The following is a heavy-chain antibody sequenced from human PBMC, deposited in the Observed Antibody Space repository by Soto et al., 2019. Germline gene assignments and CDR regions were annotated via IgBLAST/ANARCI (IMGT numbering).Heavy chain of an antibody. D-gene: IGHD2-2*01. J-gene: IGHJ4*02. CDR3: ASPHAPTHIPTAVQ. CDR1: GGSISSGGYS. Sequence: PSETLSLTCAVSGGSISSGGYSWSWIRQPPGKGLEWIGYIYHSGSTYYNPSLKSRFTISVDRSKNQFSLKRCSGTAASTAGYDCASPHAPTHIPTAVQWRQRTLVTVSS. V-gene: IGHV4-30-2*01. CDR2: IYHSGST.